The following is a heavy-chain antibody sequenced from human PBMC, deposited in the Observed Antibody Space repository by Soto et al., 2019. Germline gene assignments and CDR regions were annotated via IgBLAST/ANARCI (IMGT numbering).Heavy chain of an antibody. CDR2: IHHSGST. CDR1: GGSISSGENF. Sequence: SETLSLTCTVSGGSISSGENFWNWIRQSPGKGLEWIGYIHHSGSTYYNPSLKSRLTISVDTSKNQISLKLNSVTAADTAGYYCARDTGTYPYYFDYWGQGTLVTVSS. V-gene: IGHV4-30-4*01. CDR3: ARDTGTYPYYFDY. D-gene: IGHD1-26*01. J-gene: IGHJ4*02.